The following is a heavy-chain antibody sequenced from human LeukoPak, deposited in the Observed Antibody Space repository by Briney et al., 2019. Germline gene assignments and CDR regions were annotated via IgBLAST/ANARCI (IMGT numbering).Heavy chain of an antibody. D-gene: IGHD3-16*01. V-gene: IGHV1-18*01. CDR1: GYTFPSYG. Sequence: GAAVKVSCKAPGYTFPSYGISWVRQAPGQGLEWMGWISAYNGNTNYAQKLQGRVTMTTDTSTSTAYMELRSLRSDDTAVYYCARDQAINFGAFDIWGQGTMVTVSS. CDR2: ISAYNGNT. J-gene: IGHJ3*02. CDR3: ARDQAINFGAFDI.